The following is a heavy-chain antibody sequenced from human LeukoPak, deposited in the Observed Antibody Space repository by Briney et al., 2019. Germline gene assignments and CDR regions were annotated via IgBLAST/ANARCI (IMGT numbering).Heavy chain of an antibody. CDR1: GFTFSNSW. CDR3: AREKIVGNRSAFDI. J-gene: IGHJ4*02. Sequence: PGGSLRLSCAASGFTFSNSWMSWVRQAPGKGLEWMANIKYDGSETYFVDSVKGRFTISRDNAKNSLYLQTNSLRAEDTAVYYCAREKIVGNRSAFDIWGQGTLVTVSS. D-gene: IGHD1-26*01. CDR2: IKYDGSET. V-gene: IGHV3-7*01.